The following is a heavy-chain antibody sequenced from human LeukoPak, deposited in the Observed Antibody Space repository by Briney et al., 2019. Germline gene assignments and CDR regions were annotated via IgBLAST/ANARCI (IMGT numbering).Heavy chain of an antibody. CDR3: AKERAGYSYGMFDP. CDR1: GFTFSNYA. Sequence: AGGSLRLSCVASGFTFSNYAMSWGRQAPGKGLEWVSGIFNSGGSTYYAASVGGRLTISRDNSKKTVYLQMSSLRGDDTAIYYCAKERAGYSYGMFDPWGQGTLVTVSS. J-gene: IGHJ5*02. V-gene: IGHV3-23*01. CDR2: IFNSGGST. D-gene: IGHD5-18*01.